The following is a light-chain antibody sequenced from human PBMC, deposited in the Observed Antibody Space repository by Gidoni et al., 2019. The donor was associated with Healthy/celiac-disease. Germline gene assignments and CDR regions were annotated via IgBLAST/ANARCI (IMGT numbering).Light chain of an antibody. CDR2: SNN. CDR3: AAWDDSLNGVV. J-gene: IGLJ2*01. V-gene: IGLV1-44*01. Sequence: QSVLTHPPSASGTPRPRVTISCSGSSPNIGSNTVNWYQQLPGTAPKLLIYSNNQRPSGVPDRFSGSKSGTSASLAISGLQSEDEADYYCAAWDDSLNGVVFGGGTKLTVL. CDR1: SPNIGSNT.